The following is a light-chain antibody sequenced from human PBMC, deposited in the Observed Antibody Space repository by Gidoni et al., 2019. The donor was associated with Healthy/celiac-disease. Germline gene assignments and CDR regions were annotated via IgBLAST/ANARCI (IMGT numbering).Light chain of an antibody. V-gene: IGLV2-8*01. Sequence: QSALTQPPSASGSPGQSVTIPCTGTSSDVGGYNYVSWYQQHPGKAPKLMIYEVSKRPSGVPDRFFGSKSGNTASLTVSGLQAEDEADYYCSSYAGSNNLVFGTGTKVTVL. CDR2: EVS. J-gene: IGLJ1*01. CDR1: SSDVGGYNY. CDR3: SSYAGSNNLV.